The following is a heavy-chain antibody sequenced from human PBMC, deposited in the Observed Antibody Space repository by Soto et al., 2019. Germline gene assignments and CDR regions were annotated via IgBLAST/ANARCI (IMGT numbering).Heavy chain of an antibody. D-gene: IGHD5-12*01. CDR1: GFTFTKYA. CDR2: VGATGSNI. CDR3: ATDPNGGYIGGFDM. J-gene: IGHJ3*02. Sequence: VQLLESGGGLVQPGGSLRLSCAASGFTFTKYAMSWGRQAPGKGLEWVSGVGATGSNIHYADAVRGRITITRDIYKKTLYLQMNILSVDDTAGYYCATDPNGGYIGGFDMLGQGTTVTVSS. V-gene: IGHV3-23*01.